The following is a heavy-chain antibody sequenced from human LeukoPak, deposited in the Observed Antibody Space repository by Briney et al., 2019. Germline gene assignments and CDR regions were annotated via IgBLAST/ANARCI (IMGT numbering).Heavy chain of an antibody. D-gene: IGHD6-25*01. CDR2: IYYSGST. V-gene: IGHV4-39*07. Sequence: PSETLSLTCTVSGGSISSSSYYWGWIRQPPGKGLEWIGSIYYSGSTYYNPSLKSRVTISVDKSKNQFSLKLSSVTAADTAVYFCARFTAGFDYWGQGTLVTVSS. CDR3: ARFTAGFDY. CDR1: GGSISSSSYY. J-gene: IGHJ4*02.